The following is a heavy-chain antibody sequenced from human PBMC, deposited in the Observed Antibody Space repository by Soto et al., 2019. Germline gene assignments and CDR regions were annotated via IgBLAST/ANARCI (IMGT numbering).Heavy chain of an antibody. CDR2: IYSGGST. J-gene: IGHJ4*02. V-gene: IGHV3-66*01. CDR3: ARGLYSGYDTLDY. CDR1: GFTVSSNY. Sequence: GGSLRLSCAASGFTVSSNYMSWVRQAPGKGLEWVSVIYSGGSTYYADSVKGRFTISRDNSKNTLYLQMNSLRAEDTAVYYCARGLYSGYDTLDYWGQGTLVTVSS. D-gene: IGHD5-12*01.